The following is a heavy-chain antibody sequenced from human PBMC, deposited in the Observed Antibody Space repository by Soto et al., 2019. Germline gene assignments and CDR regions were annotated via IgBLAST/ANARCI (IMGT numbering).Heavy chain of an antibody. CDR1: GYTFTSYC. J-gene: IGHJ4*02. V-gene: IGHV1-46*03. D-gene: IGHD2-15*01. CDR2: INPSGGST. CDR3: ARDLTSIVVVVAATPGY. Sequence: QVQLVQSGAEVKKPGASVKVSCKASGYTFTSYCMHWVRQAPGQGLEWMGIINPSGGSTSYAQKFQGRVTMTRDTSTSTVYMELSSLRSEDTAVYYCARDLTSIVVVVAATPGYWGQGTLVTVSS.